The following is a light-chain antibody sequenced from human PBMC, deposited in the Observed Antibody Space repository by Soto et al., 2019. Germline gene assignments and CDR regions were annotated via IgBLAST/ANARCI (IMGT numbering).Light chain of an antibody. V-gene: IGKV3-15*01. J-gene: IGKJ2*01. CDR3: QQCHNWPLT. Sequence: EIVMTQSPATLSLSPGERAALSCRASQSINSELAWYQQKPGQPPRLLIYGASTRATGVPARFTVSESGSEFTLTISGLQSEDFAVYYCQQCHNWPLTFGQGTRLEI. CDR2: GAS. CDR1: QSINSE.